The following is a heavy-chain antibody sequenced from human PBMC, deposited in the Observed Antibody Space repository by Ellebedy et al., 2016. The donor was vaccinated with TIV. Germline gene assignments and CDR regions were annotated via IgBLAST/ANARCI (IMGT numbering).Heavy chain of an antibody. CDR1: GFTFSGYG. Sequence: GGSLRLXXAASGFTFSGYGMSWVRQAPGKGLEWVANINQDVSEKYYVDSVKGRFTISRDNARDSLYLQMNSLRAEDTAVYYCTRRGSMFDHWGQGTLVSVSS. J-gene: IGHJ4*02. CDR2: INQDVSEK. V-gene: IGHV3-7*03. CDR3: TRRGSMFDH.